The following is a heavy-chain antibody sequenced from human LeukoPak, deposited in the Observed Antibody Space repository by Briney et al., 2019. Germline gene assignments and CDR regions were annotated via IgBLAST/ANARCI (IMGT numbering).Heavy chain of an antibody. Sequence: QPGGSLRLSCAASGFSFSSYSMNWVRQAPGKGLEWVSYISSSSSTIYYADSVKGRFTISRDNAKNSLYLQMNSLRAEDTAVYYCAKALSSSFYYFDLGGRGTLVTVSS. J-gene: IGHJ2*01. CDR2: ISSSSSTI. D-gene: IGHD3-16*02. V-gene: IGHV3-48*01. CDR1: GFSFSSYS. CDR3: AKALSSSFYYFDL.